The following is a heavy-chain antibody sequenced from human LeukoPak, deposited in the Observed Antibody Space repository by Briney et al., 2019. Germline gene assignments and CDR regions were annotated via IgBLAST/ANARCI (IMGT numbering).Heavy chain of an antibody. Sequence: SSETLSLTCTVSGGSISSGGYYWSWIRQHPGKGLEWIGYIYYSGSTYYNPSLKSRVTISVDTSKNQFSLKLSSVTAAGTAVYYCARDSSGYGGWFDPWGQGTLVTVSS. D-gene: IGHD3-22*01. V-gene: IGHV4-31*03. J-gene: IGHJ5*02. CDR3: ARDSSGYGGWFDP. CDR1: GGSISSGGYY. CDR2: IYYSGST.